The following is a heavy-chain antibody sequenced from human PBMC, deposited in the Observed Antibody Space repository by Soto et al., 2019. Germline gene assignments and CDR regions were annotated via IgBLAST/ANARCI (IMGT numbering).Heavy chain of an antibody. CDR2: IYPGDSDT. CDR3: ARLSSAKNYYYYYGMDV. V-gene: IGHV5-51*01. D-gene: IGHD5-18*01. J-gene: IGHJ6*02. Sequence: PGESLKISCNGSGYSFTSYWIGWVRQMPGRGLEWMGIIYPGDSDTRYSPSFQGQVTISADKSISTAYLQWSSLKASDTAMYYCARLSSAKNYYYYYGMDVWGQGTTVTVSS. CDR1: GYSFTSYW.